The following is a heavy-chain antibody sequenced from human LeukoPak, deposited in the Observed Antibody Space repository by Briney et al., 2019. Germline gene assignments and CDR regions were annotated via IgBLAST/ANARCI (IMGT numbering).Heavy chain of an antibody. J-gene: IGHJ4*02. V-gene: IGHV4-39*01. Sequence: SETLSLTCTVSGGSISSSSYYWGWIRQPPGKGLEWIGSIYYSGSTYYNPSLKSRVTISVDTSKNQFSLKLSSVAAADTAVYYCARRKQQLAFDYWGQGTLVTVSS. CDR1: GGSISSSSYY. CDR3: ARRKQQLAFDY. CDR2: IYYSGST. D-gene: IGHD6-13*01.